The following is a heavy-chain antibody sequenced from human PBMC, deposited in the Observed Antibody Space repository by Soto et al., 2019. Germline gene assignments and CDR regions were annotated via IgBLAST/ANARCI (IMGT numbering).Heavy chain of an antibody. CDR1: GYTFTSYY. D-gene: IGHD2-2*01. V-gene: IGHV1-46*03. J-gene: IGHJ3*02. CDR2: INPSGGST. CDR3: ARGNIGYCSSTSCYGFDI. Sequence: GASVKVSCKASGYTFTSYYMHWVRQAPGQGLEWMGIINPSGGSTSYAQKFQGRVTMTRDTSTSTVYMELSSLRSEDTAVYYCARGNIGYCSSTSCYGFDIWGQGTMVTVSS.